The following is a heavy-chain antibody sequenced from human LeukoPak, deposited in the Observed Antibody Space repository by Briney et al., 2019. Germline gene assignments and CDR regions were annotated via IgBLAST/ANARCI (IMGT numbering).Heavy chain of an antibody. Sequence: GGSLRLSCAASGFTFTNAWMNWVRQAPGKGLEWVSSISSSSSYIYYADSVKGRFTISRDNAKNSLYLQMNSLRAEDTAVYYCARVSGCDYWGQGTLVTVSS. J-gene: IGHJ4*02. CDR1: GFTFTNAW. CDR2: ISSSSSYI. V-gene: IGHV3-21*01. CDR3: ARVSGCDY. D-gene: IGHD7-27*01.